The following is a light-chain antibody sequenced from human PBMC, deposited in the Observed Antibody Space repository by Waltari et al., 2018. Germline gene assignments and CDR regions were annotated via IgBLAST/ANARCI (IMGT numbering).Light chain of an antibody. CDR1: SSDLGIHNL. CDR3: CSYVTSNAVM. V-gene: IGLV2-23*01. J-gene: IGLJ3*02. Sequence: QSALTQPASVSGSPGQSITISCTGTSSDLGIHNLVSWYQHPPGQAPKFLIYEATKRTSGVSDRVSGAKSGNTASLTIAGLQAEDEADYYCCSYVTSNAVMFGGGTKVTVL. CDR2: EAT.